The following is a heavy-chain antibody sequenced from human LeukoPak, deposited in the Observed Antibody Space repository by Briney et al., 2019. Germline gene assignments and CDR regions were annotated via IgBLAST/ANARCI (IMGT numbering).Heavy chain of an antibody. J-gene: IGHJ4*02. CDR3: ARDPSGHSPHFDY. Sequence: KPSETLSLTCTVSGYSISSGYYWGWIRQPPGKRLEWIGSIYRSGNILYNPSLESRVIISVDTSKDQFSLKLTSVTAADTAIYYCARDPSGHSPHFDYWGQGTLVTVSS. CDR2: IYRSGNI. D-gene: IGHD3-22*01. V-gene: IGHV4-38-2*02. CDR1: GYSISSGYY.